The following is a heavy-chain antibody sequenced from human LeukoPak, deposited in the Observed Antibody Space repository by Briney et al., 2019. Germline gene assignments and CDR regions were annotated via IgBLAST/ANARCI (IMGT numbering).Heavy chain of an antibody. Sequence: PGGSLRLSCAASGFTFSSYGMSWVRQAPGKGLEWLSVLDSGGTAIYADSVRGRFTISRDNSKNTLHLQMDSLTIEDSALYYCARDHVVASGAVAYWGQGTLVTVSS. D-gene: IGHD2-15*01. CDR3: ARDHVVASGAVAY. J-gene: IGHJ4*02. V-gene: IGHV3-23*01. CDR2: LDSGGTA. CDR1: GFTFSSYG.